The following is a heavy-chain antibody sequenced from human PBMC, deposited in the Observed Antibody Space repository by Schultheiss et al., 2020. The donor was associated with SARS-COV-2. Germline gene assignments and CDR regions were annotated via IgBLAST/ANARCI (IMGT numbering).Heavy chain of an antibody. Sequence: GGSLRLSCAASGFTFSSYSMNWVRQAPGKGLEWVSSISSSSSYIYYADSVKGRFTISRDNAKNSLYLQMNSLRAEDTAVYYCARVEGGDYMDVWGKGTTVTVSS. CDR2: ISSSSSYI. CDR1: GFTFSSYS. V-gene: IGHV3-21*01. CDR3: ARVEGGDYMDV. D-gene: IGHD2-21*01. J-gene: IGHJ6*03.